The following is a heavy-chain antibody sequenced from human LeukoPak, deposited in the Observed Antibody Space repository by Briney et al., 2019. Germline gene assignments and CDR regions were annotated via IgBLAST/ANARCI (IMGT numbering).Heavy chain of an antibody. CDR1: GFTFSSYG. J-gene: IGHJ4*02. D-gene: IGHD6-19*01. CDR2: ISGSGGST. V-gene: IGHV3-23*01. CDR3: AKVASSGWYVWAYFDY. Sequence: GGSLRLSCAASGFTFSSYGMSWVRQAPGKGLEWVSAISGSGGSTYYADSVKGRFTISRDNSKNTLYLQMNSLRAEDTAVYYCAKVASSGWYVWAYFDYWGQGTLVTVSS.